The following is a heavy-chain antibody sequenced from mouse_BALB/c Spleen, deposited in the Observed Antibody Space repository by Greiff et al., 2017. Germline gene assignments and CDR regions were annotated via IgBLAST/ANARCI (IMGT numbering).Heavy chain of an antibody. CDR1: GFTFSDYY. Sequence: EVQLVESGGGLVKPGGSLKLSCAASGFTFSDYYMYWVRQTPEKRLEWVATISDGGSYTYYPDSVKGRFTISRDNAKNNLYLQMSSLKSEDTAMYYCAREGGKAWFAYWGQGTLVTVSA. CDR3: AREGGKAWFAY. J-gene: IGHJ3*01. V-gene: IGHV5-4*02. CDR2: ISDGGSYT.